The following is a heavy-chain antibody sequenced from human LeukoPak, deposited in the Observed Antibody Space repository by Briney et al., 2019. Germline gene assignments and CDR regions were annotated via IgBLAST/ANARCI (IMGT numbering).Heavy chain of an antibody. CDR3: ATALAIVGATPDAFDI. CDR2: FYPEDGET. Sequence: ASVKVSCKVSGYTLTELSMHWVRQAPGKGLEGMGGFYPEDGETIYAQRFQGRVTMTEDTSTDTAYMELSSLRSEDTAVYYCATALAIVGATPDAFDIWGQGTMVTVSS. J-gene: IGHJ3*02. V-gene: IGHV1-24*01. CDR1: GYTLTELS. D-gene: IGHD1-26*01.